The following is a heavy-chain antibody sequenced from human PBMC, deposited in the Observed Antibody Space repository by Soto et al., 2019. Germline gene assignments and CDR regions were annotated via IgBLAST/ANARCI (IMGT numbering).Heavy chain of an antibody. CDR2: ISYDGSNK. V-gene: IGHV3-30-3*01. CDR1: GFTFSSYA. CDR3: ARGYCSSTSCYRPDPVLDY. Sequence: GGSLRLSCAASGFTFSSYAMHWVRQAPGKGLEGVAVISYDGSNKYYADSVKGRFTISRDNSKNTLYLQMNSLRAEDTAVYYCARGYCSSTSCYRPDPVLDYWGQGTLVTVS. D-gene: IGHD2-2*02. J-gene: IGHJ4*02.